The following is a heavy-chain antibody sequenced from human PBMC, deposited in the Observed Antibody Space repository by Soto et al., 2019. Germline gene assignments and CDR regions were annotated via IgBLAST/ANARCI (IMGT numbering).Heavy chain of an antibody. CDR2: ISWDGGST. CDR3: AKDTDSHGGNDAFDI. D-gene: IGHD2-15*01. Sequence: GSRRLSCAASGFTFDDYAMHWVRQAPGKGLEWVSLISWDGGSTYYADSVKGRFTISRDNSKNSLYLQMNSLRAEDTALYYCAKDTDSHGGNDAFDIWGQGTMVIVSS. V-gene: IGHV3-43D*04. J-gene: IGHJ3*02. CDR1: GFTFDDYA.